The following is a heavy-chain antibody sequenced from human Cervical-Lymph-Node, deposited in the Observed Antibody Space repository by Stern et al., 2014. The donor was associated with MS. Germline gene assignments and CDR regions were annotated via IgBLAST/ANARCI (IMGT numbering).Heavy chain of an antibody. CDR1: GFTVDDYA. J-gene: IGHJ3*02. Sequence: VQLVQSGGGLVQPGRSLRLPCAASGFTVDDYAMNWVRQAPGKGLEWVSGISWNRCTIGYADSVKGRFTISRDNAKNSLYLQMNSLRAEDTALYYCAKDKGDFDAFDIWGQGTMVTVSS. D-gene: IGHD2-21*02. CDR2: ISWNRCTI. CDR3: AKDKGDFDAFDI. V-gene: IGHV3-9*01.